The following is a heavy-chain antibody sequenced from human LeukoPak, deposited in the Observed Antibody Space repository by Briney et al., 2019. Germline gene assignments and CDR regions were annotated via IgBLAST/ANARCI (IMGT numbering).Heavy chain of an antibody. CDR1: GGSISSYY. V-gene: IGHV4-59*12. CDR3: ARYSGTTGEVKFDP. CDR2: IYYSGST. Sequence: PSETLSLTCTVSGGSISSYYWSWIRQPPGKGLEWIGYIYYSGSTNYNPSLKSRVTISVDTSKNQFSLKLSSVTAADTAVYYCARYSGTTGEVKFDPCGQGTLVTVSA. J-gene: IGHJ5*02. D-gene: IGHD3-10*01.